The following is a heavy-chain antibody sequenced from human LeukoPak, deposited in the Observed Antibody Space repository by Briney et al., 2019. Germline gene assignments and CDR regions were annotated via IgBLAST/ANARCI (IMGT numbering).Heavy chain of an antibody. CDR1: GFTFSSYW. J-gene: IGHJ5*02. V-gene: IGHV3-7*01. Sequence: GGSLRPSCAASGFTFSSYWMSWVRQAPGKGLEWVANIKQDGSEKYYVDSVKGRFTISRDNAKNSLYLQMNSLRAEDTAVYYCARESSLYSFDVPFDPWGQGTLVTVSS. CDR2: IKQDGSEK. CDR3: ARESSLYSFDVPFDP. D-gene: IGHD3-16*01.